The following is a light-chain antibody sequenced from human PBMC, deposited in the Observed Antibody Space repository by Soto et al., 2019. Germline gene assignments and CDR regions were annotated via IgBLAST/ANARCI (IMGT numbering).Light chain of an antibody. V-gene: IGKV3-11*01. CDR3: QQRNVWPPIT. J-gene: IGKJ5*01. CDR1: QSIHTS. CDR2: DST. Sequence: VFTQSPATLSLSPFERATLSCRASQSIHTSLAWYQQKPGQPPRLVVYDSTLRANGVPDRFGGSRSGTEFTLTINNLEPEDFAVYYCQQRNVWPPITFGQGTRLEIK.